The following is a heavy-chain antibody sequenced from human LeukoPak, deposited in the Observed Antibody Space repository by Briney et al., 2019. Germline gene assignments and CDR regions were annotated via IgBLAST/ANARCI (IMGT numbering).Heavy chain of an antibody. CDR2: IWYGGSNK. CDR1: GFTFSSYG. D-gene: IGHD6-13*01. Sequence: GRSLRLSCAASGFTFSSYGMHWVRQAPGKGLEWVAVIWYGGSNKYYADSVKGRFTISRDNSKNTLYLQMNSLRAEDTAVYYCVGSPYSSSWYGGDAFDIWGQGTMVTVSS. V-gene: IGHV3-33*08. CDR3: VGSPYSSSWYGGDAFDI. J-gene: IGHJ3*02.